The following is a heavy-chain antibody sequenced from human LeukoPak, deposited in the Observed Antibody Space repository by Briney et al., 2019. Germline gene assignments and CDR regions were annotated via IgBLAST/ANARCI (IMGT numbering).Heavy chain of an antibody. CDR1: GGSISSYY. CDR3: ARDGMVRGVIRN. Sequence: PSETLSLTCTVSGGSISSYYWSWIRQPPGKGLEWIGYIYHNGGTNYNPSLESRVSISMDTSKNQFSLRLNSLTAADTAVYYCARDGMVRGVIRNWGQGTLVTVSS. CDR2: IYHNGGT. J-gene: IGHJ4*02. V-gene: IGHV4-59*01. D-gene: IGHD3-10*01.